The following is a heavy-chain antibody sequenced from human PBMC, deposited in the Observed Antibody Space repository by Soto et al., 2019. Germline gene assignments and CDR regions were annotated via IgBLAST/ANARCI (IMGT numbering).Heavy chain of an antibody. D-gene: IGHD3-9*01. J-gene: IGHJ4*02. V-gene: IGHV1-18*01. CDR2: ISAYNGNT. CDR1: GYTFTSYG. CDR3: ARDYDILTGSPGGANFDY. Sequence: QVQLVQCGAEVKKPGASVKVYCKSSGYTFTSYGISWVRQAPGQGLEWMGWISAYNGNTTYAQKLQGRVTITTDTSMSTAYMELRSLRSDDTAVYYCARDYDILTGSPGGANFDYWCQGTLVTVSS.